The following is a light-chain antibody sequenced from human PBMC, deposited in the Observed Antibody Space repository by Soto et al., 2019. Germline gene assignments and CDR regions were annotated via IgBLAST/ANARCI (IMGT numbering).Light chain of an antibody. Sequence: QAVVPQEPSLTVSPGGTVTLTCGFSPGAVPSGPSPYWVQQKPGQAPRTLIYGTNNKHSWTPARVSGSLLGGKAALTLAGAQPEDEADYYCLFSEGGARVFGGGTKLTVL. CDR3: LFSEGGARV. J-gene: IGLJ2*01. CDR2: GTN. V-gene: IGLV7-46*01. CDR1: PGAVPSGPS.